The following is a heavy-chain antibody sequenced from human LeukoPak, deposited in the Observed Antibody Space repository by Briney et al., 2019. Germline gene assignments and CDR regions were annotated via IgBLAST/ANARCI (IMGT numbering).Heavy chain of an antibody. D-gene: IGHD3-22*01. CDR1: GFTFNNYG. J-gene: IGHJ4*02. CDR2: IADGGETT. CDR3: ARKAARTRGYDY. V-gene: IGHV3-23*01. Sequence: GGSLRLSCAVSGFTFNNYGMSWVRQAPGMGLEWVSAIADGGETTYYADSVKGRFTISRDYSKNTLHLQMNSVRAEDTAVYYCARKAARTRGYDYWGQGILVTVSS.